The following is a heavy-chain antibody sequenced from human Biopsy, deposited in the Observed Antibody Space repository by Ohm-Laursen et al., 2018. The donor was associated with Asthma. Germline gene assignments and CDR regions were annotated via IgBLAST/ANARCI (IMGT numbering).Heavy chain of an antibody. D-gene: IGHD3-9*01. CDR1: LTTFINYA. J-gene: IGHJ3*02. V-gene: IGHV1-3*01. Sequence: ASVNVSCNASLTTFINYAIHLLRHAPEQRLGWIGWINAGNGNTKYSQKVQGRVTITRDTSASTAYMDLSSLRSEDTAVYYCARTYYDFLTGQVNDAFAIWGQGTMVTVSS. CDR3: ARTYYDFLTGQVNDAFAI. CDR2: INAGNGNT.